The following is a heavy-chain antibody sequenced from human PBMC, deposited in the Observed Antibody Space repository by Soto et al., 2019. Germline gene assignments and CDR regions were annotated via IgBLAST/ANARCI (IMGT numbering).Heavy chain of an antibody. CDR1: WFTFTFSA. Sequence: PVKVSCKASWFTFTFSAVRWGGQARGQRLEWIGWIVVGSGNTNYAQKFQERVTITRDMSTSTAYMELSSLRSEDTAVYYCAAGGIADRYYYYGMDVWGQGTTVTVS. CDR3: AAGGIADRYYYYGMDV. J-gene: IGHJ6*02. D-gene: IGHD6-13*01. CDR2: IVVGSGNT. V-gene: IGHV1-58*01.